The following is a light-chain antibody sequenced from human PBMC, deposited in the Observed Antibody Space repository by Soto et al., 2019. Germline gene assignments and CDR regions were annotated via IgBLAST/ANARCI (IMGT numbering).Light chain of an antibody. Sequence: QSALTQPASVSGSPGQSITISCTAASGDVTDFQYVSWYQQHPGEAPKLIIYEGSKRPSGVSNRFSGSKSGNTASLTISGLQAEDEADYYCCSYAGSSIHVVFGGGTKLTVL. CDR1: SGDVTDFQY. J-gene: IGLJ2*01. V-gene: IGLV2-23*01. CDR2: EGS. CDR3: CSYAGSSIHVV.